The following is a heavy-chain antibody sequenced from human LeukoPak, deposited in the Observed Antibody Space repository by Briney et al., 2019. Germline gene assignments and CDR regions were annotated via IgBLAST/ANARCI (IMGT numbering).Heavy chain of an antibody. CDR3: ARDLYCGGDCNSAFDI. D-gene: IGHD2-21*02. J-gene: IGHJ3*02. Sequence: SETLSLTCTVSGGSISSSSYYWGWIRQPPGKGLEWIGSIYYSGSTYYNPSLKSRVTISVDTSKNQFSLKLSSVTAADTAVYYCARDLYCGGDCNSAFDIWGQGTMVTVSS. CDR2: IYYSGST. V-gene: IGHV4-39*07. CDR1: GGSISSSSYY.